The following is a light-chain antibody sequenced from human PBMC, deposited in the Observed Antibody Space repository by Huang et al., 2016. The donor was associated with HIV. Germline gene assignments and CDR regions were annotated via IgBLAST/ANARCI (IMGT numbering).Light chain of an antibody. CDR2: AAS. CDR3: QQSYSSRG. V-gene: IGKV1-39*01. J-gene: IGKJ4*01. Sequence: DIQMTQSPSSLSASVGDRVPITCRTSQTISTYLIWYQQKPGKAPKLLIYAASNLQSGVPSRFSGSGSETDFTLTISSLQPEDFATYYCQQSYSSRGFGGGTKVEIK. CDR1: QTISTY.